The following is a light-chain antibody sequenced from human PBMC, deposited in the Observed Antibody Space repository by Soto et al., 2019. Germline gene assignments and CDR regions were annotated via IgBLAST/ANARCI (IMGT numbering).Light chain of an antibody. CDR3: QQYNNWPQT. CDR1: QSVSSY. J-gene: IGKJ1*01. Sequence: EIVLTQSPATLSLSPGERATLSCRASQSVSSYLAWYQQKPGQAPRLLIYGASNRATGIPARFSGSGSGTDFTLTISSLQSEDFAEYHCQQYNNWPQTFGQGTKVDIK. CDR2: GAS. V-gene: IGKV3-11*01.